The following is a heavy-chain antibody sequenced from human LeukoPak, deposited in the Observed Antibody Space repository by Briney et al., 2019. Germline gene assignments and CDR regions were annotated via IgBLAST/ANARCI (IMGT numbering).Heavy chain of an antibody. CDR2: IYDSGTT. J-gene: IGHJ4*02. CDR3: AGRRSSGWYAY. D-gene: IGHD6-19*01. V-gene: IGHV3-53*01. CDR1: GFTVSSNY. Sequence: GGSLRLSCATSGFTVSSNYMSWVRQAPGKGLEWVSVIYDSGTTYYADSVKGRFLIFGDTSKNTVDLQMNSLRVEDTAVYYCAGRRSSGWYAYWGQGTLVTVSS.